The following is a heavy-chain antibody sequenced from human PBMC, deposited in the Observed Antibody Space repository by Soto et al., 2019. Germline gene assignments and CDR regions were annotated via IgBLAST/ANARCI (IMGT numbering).Heavy chain of an antibody. V-gene: IGHV3-48*02. CDR1: GFTFSSYS. CDR3: TRDGGGLDYLYYFDY. Sequence: PVGSLRLSCAVSGFTFSSYSMNWVRQAPGKGLEWVSYISRTSGTTHYADSVKGRFTISRDNAKNSLYLQMNSLRDEDTAVYYCTRDGGGLDYLYYFDYWGQGALVTVSS. CDR2: ISRTSGTT. D-gene: IGHD2-15*01. J-gene: IGHJ4*02.